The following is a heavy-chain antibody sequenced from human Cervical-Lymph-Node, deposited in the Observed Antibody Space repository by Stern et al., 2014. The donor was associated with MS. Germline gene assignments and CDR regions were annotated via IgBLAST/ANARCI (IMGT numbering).Heavy chain of an antibody. Sequence: EVQLGQSGAVVKRPGESLQISCQGSENSFTSHWIGWVRQMPGKGLEWMGVIYAGDSDTRASPSFQGQVTIAADKSMNTAYIHWSSLKASDNAMYYCARLSMSWIDSWVISWGQGTLVTVSA. CDR1: ENSFTSHW. V-gene: IGHV5-51*03. CDR3: ARLSMSWIDSWVIS. J-gene: IGHJ4*02. D-gene: IGHD2-2*03. CDR2: IYAGDSDT.